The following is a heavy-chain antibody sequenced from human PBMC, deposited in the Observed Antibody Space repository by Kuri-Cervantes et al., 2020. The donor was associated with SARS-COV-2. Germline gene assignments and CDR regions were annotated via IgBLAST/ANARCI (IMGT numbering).Heavy chain of an antibody. J-gene: IGHJ3*02. CDR1: GYTFTSYD. CDR2: MNPNSGNT. V-gene: IGHV1-8*01. Sequence: ASVKVSCKASGYTFTSYDINWVRQATGQGLEWMGRMNPNSGNTGYAQKYHGRVTMTRNTSISTAYMELSSLRSEDTAVYYCARGTTVVKVDIWGQGTMVTVSS. D-gene: IGHD4-23*01. CDR3: ARGTTVVKVDI.